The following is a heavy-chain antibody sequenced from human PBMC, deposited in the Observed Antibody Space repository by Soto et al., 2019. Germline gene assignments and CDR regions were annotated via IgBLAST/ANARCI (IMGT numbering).Heavy chain of an antibody. V-gene: IGHV1-8*01. CDR3: ARGAPLFPYYDFWSGYDAFDI. Sequence: ASVKVSCKASGYTFTSYDINWVRQATGQGLEWMGWMNPNSGNTGYAQKFQGRVTMTRNTSISTAYMELSSLRSEDTAVYYCARGAPLFPYYDFWSGYDAFDIWGQGTMVTVSS. CDR2: MNPNSGNT. CDR1: GYTFTSYD. D-gene: IGHD3-3*01. J-gene: IGHJ3*02.